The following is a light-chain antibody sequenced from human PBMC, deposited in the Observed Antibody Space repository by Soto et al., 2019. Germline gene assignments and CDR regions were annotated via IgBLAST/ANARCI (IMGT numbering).Light chain of an antibody. CDR1: SSNIGAGYD. V-gene: IGLV1-40*01. Sequence: QSVLTQPPSVSGAPGQRVTISCTGSSSNIGAGYDVHWYQQLPGTDPKLLICGNSNRPSGVPDRFSCSKSGTSASLAITGLQAEDEADYYCQSYDRSLSGVVFGGGTKVTVL. J-gene: IGLJ2*01. CDR2: GNS. CDR3: QSYDRSLSGVV.